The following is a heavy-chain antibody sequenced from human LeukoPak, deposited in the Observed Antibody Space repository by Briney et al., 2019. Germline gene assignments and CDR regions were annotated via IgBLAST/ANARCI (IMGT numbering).Heavy chain of an antibody. Sequence: PSETLSLTCTVSGGSISSYYWSWLRQPAGKGLEWIGRIYTSGSTNYNPSLKSRVTMSVDTSKNQFSLKLSSVTAADTAVYYCARDGTGTTSFDYYYGMDVWGQGTTVTVSS. V-gene: IGHV4-4*07. CDR1: GGSISSYY. D-gene: IGHD1-1*01. CDR3: ARDGTGTTSFDYYYGMDV. CDR2: IYTSGST. J-gene: IGHJ6*02.